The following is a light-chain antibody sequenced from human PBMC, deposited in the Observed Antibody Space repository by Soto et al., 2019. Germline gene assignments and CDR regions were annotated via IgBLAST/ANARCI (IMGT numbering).Light chain of an antibody. Sequence: DLVLTPSPDSLAVSLDARATINCKSSQSVLYSSNNKNYLAWYQQKPGQPPKLLIYWASTRESGVPDRFSGSGSGTDFTLTISSLQAEDVAVYYCQQYYSTPPTFGQGTKVDIK. CDR2: WAS. V-gene: IGKV4-1*01. CDR1: QSVLYSSNNKNY. CDR3: QQYYSTPPT. J-gene: IGKJ1*01.